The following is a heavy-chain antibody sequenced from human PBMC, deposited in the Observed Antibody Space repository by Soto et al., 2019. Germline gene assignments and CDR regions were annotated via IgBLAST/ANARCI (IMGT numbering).Heavy chain of an antibody. CDR3: AKLGDYYYYYMDV. D-gene: IGHD3-16*01. Sequence: GGSLRLSCAASGFTVSSDYMSWVRQAPGKGLECVSIIYSAGSTYYADSVKGRFTISRDNSKNTLYLQMNSLRAEDTAVYYCAKLGDYYYYYMDVWGKGTTVTVSS. J-gene: IGHJ6*03. V-gene: IGHV3-66*01. CDR2: IYSAGST. CDR1: GFTVSSDY.